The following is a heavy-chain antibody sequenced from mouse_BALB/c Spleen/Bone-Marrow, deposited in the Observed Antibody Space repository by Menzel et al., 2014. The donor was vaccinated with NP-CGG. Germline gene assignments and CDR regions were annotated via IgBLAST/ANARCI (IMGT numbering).Heavy chain of an antibody. V-gene: IGHV1S56*01. CDR2: IYPGDGST. Sequence: VQLQQSGPELVKGGASVKMSCKASGYTFTSCYIHWVKQSPGQGLEWIGWIYPGDGSTEYNEKFKGKTTLTADKSSSTAYMLLSSLTSEDSAIYFCARPDGNYESYFDYWGQGTTLTVSS. J-gene: IGHJ2*01. CDR3: ARPDGNYESYFDY. CDR1: GYTFTSCY. D-gene: IGHD2-1*01.